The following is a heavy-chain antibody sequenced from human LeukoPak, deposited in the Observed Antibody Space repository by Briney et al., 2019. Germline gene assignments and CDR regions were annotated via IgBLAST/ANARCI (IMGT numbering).Heavy chain of an antibody. D-gene: IGHD4-4*01. CDR2: ISWNSGSI. J-gene: IGHJ4*02. Sequence: PGGSLRLSCAASGFTFDDYAMHWVRQAPGKGLEWVSGISWNSGSIGYADSVKGRFTISRDNAKNSLYLQMNSLRAEDTAVYYCARDHPHGSNSDFDYWGQGTLVTVSS. CDR1: GFTFDDYA. V-gene: IGHV3-9*01. CDR3: ARDHPHGSNSDFDY.